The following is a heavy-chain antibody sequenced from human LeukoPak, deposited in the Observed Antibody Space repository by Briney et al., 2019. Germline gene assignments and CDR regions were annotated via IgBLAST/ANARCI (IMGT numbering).Heavy chain of an antibody. CDR2: MFYNGST. V-gene: IGHV4-39*07. CDR1: GDSISSSNYF. J-gene: IGHJ5*02. D-gene: IGHD3-16*01. CDR3: ARGGITSLLNWFDP. Sequence: PSETLSLTCTISGDSISSSNYFWGWIRQPPGKGLEWIGSMFYNGSTYYNASLKSRVTISLDTSKKQFSLKLRSVTAADTAVYYCARGGITSLLNWFDPWGQGILVTVSS.